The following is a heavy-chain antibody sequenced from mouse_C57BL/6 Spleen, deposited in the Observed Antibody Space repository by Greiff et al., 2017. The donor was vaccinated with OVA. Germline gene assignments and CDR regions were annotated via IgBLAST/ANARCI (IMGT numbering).Heavy chain of an antibody. Sequence: VQLQQSGPELVKPGASVKISCKASGYAFSSSWMNWVKQRPGKGLEWIGRIYPGDGDTNYNGKFKGKATLTADKSSSTAYMQLSSLTSEDSAVYFCARFITTVVATRYYAMDYWGQGTSVTVSS. V-gene: IGHV1-82*01. CDR3: ARFITTVVATRYYAMDY. CDR2: IYPGDGDT. CDR1: GYAFSSSW. J-gene: IGHJ4*01. D-gene: IGHD1-1*01.